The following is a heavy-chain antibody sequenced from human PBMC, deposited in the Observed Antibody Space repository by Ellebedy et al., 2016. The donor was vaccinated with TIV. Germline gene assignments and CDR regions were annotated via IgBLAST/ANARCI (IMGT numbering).Heavy chain of an antibody. Sequence: GESLKISXAASGFTFSNFAMSWVRQAPGKGLEWVSAISDNGRGTYYSDSVKGRVTISRDNSKRMLYLQMNSLRPEDTAVYYCAKVGYRRDRSCRDAFDIWGQGTMVTVSS. V-gene: IGHV3-23*01. CDR1: GFTFSNFA. CDR2: ISDNGRGT. CDR3: AKVGYRRDRSCRDAFDI. J-gene: IGHJ3*02. D-gene: IGHD2-15*01.